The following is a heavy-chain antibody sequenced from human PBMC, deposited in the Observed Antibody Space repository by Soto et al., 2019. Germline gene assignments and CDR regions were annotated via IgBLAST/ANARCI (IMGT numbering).Heavy chain of an antibody. CDR2: IYPGDSDT. D-gene: IGHD2-21*01. V-gene: IGHV5-51*01. CDR1: GYSFTSYW. Sequence: GESLKISCKGSGYSFTSYWIGWVRQMPGKGLEWMGIIYPGDSDTRYSPSFQGQVTISADKSISTAYLQWSSLKASDTAMYYCARLHRTPSIVVVPTSYDAFDIWGQGTMVTV. CDR3: ARLHRTPSIVVVPTSYDAFDI. J-gene: IGHJ3*02.